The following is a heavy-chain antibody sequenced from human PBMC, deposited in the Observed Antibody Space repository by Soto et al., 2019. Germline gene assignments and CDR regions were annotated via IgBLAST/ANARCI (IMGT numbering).Heavy chain of an antibody. Sequence: GASVKVSCKASGGTFSSYAISWVRQAPGQGLEWMGGIIPIFGTANYAQKFQGRVTITADESTSTAYMELSSLRSEDTAVYYCARSNWEIREYYYDSSGQCWFDPWGQGTLVTVSS. J-gene: IGHJ5*02. CDR3: ARSNWEIREYYYDSSGQCWFDP. CDR1: GGTFSSYA. D-gene: IGHD3-22*01. CDR2: IIPIFGTA. V-gene: IGHV1-69*13.